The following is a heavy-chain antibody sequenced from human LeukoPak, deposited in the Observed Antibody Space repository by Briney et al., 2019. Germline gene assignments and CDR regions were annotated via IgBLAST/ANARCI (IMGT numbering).Heavy chain of an antibody. D-gene: IGHD4-17*01. V-gene: IGHV3-53*01. CDR1: GFTVSSNY. Sequence: PGGSLRLSCVASGFTVSSNYMSWVRQAPGKGLEWVSTSGTGGGTYYADSVKGRFTISRDNSKNTLYLQMNSLRAEDTAVYYCANIGLRLTYGDYEYWGQGTLVTVSS. CDR2: SGTGGGT. CDR3: ANIGLRLTYGDYEY. J-gene: IGHJ4*02.